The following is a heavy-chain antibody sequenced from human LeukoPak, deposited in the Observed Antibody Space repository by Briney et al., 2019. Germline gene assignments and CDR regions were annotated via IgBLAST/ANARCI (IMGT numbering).Heavy chain of an antibody. V-gene: IGHV4-61*01. Sequence: SETLSLTCTVSGGSVSSGSYYWSWIRQPPGKGLEWIGYIYYSGSTNYNPSLKSRVTISVDTSKNQFSLKLSSVTAEDTAVYYCARALPGMDVWGKGTTVTVSS. J-gene: IGHJ6*04. CDR2: IYYSGST. CDR1: GGSVSSGSYY. CDR3: ARALPGMDV.